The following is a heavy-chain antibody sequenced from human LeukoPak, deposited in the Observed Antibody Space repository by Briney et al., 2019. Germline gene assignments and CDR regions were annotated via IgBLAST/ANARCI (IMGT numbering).Heavy chain of an antibody. CDR3: ARENYGYFDI. J-gene: IGHJ3*02. CDR2: ISYDGSNK. V-gene: IGHV3-30*19. D-gene: IGHD5-18*01. Sequence: GGSLRLSCTASGFTFSSYGMHWVRQAPGKGLEWVAVISYDGSNKYYADSVKGRFTISRDNSKNTLYLQMNSLRAEDTAVYYCARENYGYFDIWGQGTMVTVSS. CDR1: GFTFSSYG.